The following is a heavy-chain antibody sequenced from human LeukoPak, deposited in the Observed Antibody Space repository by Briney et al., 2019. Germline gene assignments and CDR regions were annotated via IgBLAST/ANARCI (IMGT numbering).Heavy chain of an antibody. J-gene: IGHJ4*02. V-gene: IGHV4-59*11. CDR1: GDSISSHY. CDR2: VHYSGGA. Sequence: SETLSLTCTVSGDSISSHYWSWIRQSLGKGLEWIGYVHYSGGATYNPSLKSRVTISVATSKTQFSLKLSSVTAADTAVYYCAREYCTTTCYFDYWGQGMLVTVSS. CDR3: AREYCTTTCYFDY. D-gene: IGHD2-8*01.